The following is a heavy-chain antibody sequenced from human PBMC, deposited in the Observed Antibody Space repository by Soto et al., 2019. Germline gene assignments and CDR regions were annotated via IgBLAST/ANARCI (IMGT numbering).Heavy chain of an antibody. J-gene: IGHJ5*02. V-gene: IGHV1-69*01. D-gene: IGHD3-9*01. Sequence: QVQLVQSGAEVKKPGSSVKVSCKASGGTFSSYAISWVRQAPGQGLEWMGGIIPIFGTANYAQKFQGRVTITADESTSTDYVEMSRLRFEDTAVYYCAREVRYFPSQGWFDPWGQGSLVTVSS. CDR2: IIPIFGTA. CDR3: AREVRYFPSQGWFDP. CDR1: GGTFSSYA.